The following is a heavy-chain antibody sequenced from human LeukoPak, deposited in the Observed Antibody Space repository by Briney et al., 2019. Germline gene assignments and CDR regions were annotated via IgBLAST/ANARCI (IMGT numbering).Heavy chain of an antibody. Sequence: ASVKVSCKASGYTFTSYGISWVRQAPGQGLEWKGGIIPIFGTSSYAQKFQGRITIAADESTRTAYMELSSLRSEDTAVYYCARGYGSGSANYYYYMDVWGKGTTVTISS. CDR2: IIPIFGTS. CDR1: GYTFTSYG. D-gene: IGHD3-10*01. V-gene: IGHV1-69*13. J-gene: IGHJ6*03. CDR3: ARGYGSGSANYYYYMDV.